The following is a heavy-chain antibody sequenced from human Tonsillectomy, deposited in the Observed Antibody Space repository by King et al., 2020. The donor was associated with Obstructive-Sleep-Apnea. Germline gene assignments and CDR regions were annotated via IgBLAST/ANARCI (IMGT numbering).Heavy chain of an antibody. CDR2: IYYSGST. V-gene: IGHV4-39*07. Sequence: LQLQESGPGLVKPSETLSLTCSVSGGSISSSSYYWGWIRQPPGKGLEWIGRIYYSGSTYYNPSLKSRVTISVDTAKNQFSLKLGSLTAADTAVYYCARDRRSFAVVVAATGVGAFDIWGQGTMVTVSS. J-gene: IGHJ3*02. D-gene: IGHD2-15*01. CDR3: ARDRRSFAVVVAATGVGAFDI. CDR1: GGSISSSSYY.